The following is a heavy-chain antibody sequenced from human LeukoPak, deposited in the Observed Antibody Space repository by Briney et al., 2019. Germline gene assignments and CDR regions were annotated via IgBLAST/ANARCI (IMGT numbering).Heavy chain of an antibody. V-gene: IGHV3-48*01. CDR1: AFTFSSYS. D-gene: IGHD6-25*01. Sequence: GGSLTRSCAASAFTFSSYSMNWVRQAPGKGREWVSYSNSSSSNIYYTLSVKGPLTISRDNAKNSLYLKMNSLRAEDTALYYCARVARSKRLWGQGTLVTVSS. J-gene: IGHJ4*02. CDR3: ARVARSKRL. CDR2: SNSSSSNI.